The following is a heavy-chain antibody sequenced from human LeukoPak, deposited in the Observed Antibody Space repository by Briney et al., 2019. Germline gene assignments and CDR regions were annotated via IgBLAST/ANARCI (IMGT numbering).Heavy chain of an antibody. CDR3: ARRTTIFGVGYYMDV. CDR2: IKWNGGST. Sequence: GGSLRLSCAASGFTFDDYGMSWVRQAPGKGLEWVSGIKWNGGSTGYADSVKGRFTISRSSAWSSLYLQMSSLRAEDTAVYYCARRTTIFGVGYYMDVWGKGTRSPSP. V-gene: IGHV3-20*04. D-gene: IGHD3-3*01. J-gene: IGHJ6*03. CDR1: GFTFDDYG.